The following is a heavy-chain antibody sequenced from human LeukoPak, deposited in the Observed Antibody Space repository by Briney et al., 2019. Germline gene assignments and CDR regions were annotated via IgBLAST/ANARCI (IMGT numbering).Heavy chain of an antibody. CDR1: GFTFNRYN. CDR3: ARGADGVSSNSRGWFDP. CDR2: ISTSSSYT. V-gene: IGHV3-21*01. J-gene: IGHJ5*02. D-gene: IGHD2-15*01. Sequence: PGGSLRLSCAASGFTFNRYNMNWVRQAPGKGLEWVSSISTSSSYTYYADSVRGRFTISRDNAKNSLYLQMNSLRAEDTAVYSCARGADGVSSNSRGWFDPWGQGTLVTVSS.